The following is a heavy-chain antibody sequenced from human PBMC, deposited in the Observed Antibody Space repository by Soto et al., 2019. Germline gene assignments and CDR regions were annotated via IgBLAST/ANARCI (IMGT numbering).Heavy chain of an antibody. CDR3: VRCYCSVGSCYACWHFDL. D-gene: IGHD2-15*01. J-gene: IGHJ2*01. CDR2: ISASTRNT. CDR1: GYTFSDYA. V-gene: IGHV1-18*01. Sequence: QVQLVQSGGEVKKPGASVKVSCQASGYTFSDYAISWVRQAPGQGLEWMGWISASTRNTDQAQNFQGRVIMTLDTATSQAYMELRSLRSDDTAVYYCVRCYCSVGSCYACWHFDLWGRGTLVTVSS.